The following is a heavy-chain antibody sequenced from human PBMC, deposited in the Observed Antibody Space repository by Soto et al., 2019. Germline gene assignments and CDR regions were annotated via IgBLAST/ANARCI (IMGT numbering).Heavy chain of an antibody. CDR3: VSIVVVPAAMGARGGFEI. J-gene: IGHJ3*02. D-gene: IGHD2-2*01. CDR2: ISSSSSTI. Sequence: PGGSLRLSCAASGFTFSIYSMNWVRQAPGKGLEWVSYISSSSSTIYYADSVKGRFTISRDTDKTSLYLQMNSLRAEDTAVYYCVSIVVVPAAMGARGGFEIWGQGTMVTVSS. CDR1: GFTFSIYS. V-gene: IGHV3-48*01.